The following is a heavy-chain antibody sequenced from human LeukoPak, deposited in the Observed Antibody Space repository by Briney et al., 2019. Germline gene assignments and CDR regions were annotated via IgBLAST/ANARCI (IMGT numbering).Heavy chain of an antibody. CDR3: ARVQYYDSSGSGCDAFDI. CDR2: VSHDGSVK. D-gene: IGHD3-22*01. V-gene: IGHV3-30*03. Sequence: GGSLRLSCAASGLTFSNYGMQWVRQTPDKGLEWVAVVSHDGSVKYYADSVKGRFTISRDNAKNSLYLQMNSLRAEDTAVYYCARVQYYDSSGSGCDAFDIWGQGTMVTVSS. CDR1: GLTFSNYG. J-gene: IGHJ3*02.